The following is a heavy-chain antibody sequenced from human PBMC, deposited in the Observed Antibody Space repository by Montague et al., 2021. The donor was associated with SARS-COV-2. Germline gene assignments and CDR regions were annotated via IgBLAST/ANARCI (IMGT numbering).Heavy chain of an antibody. CDR2: ITRSSAI. D-gene: IGHD3-10*01. J-gene: IGHJ6*02. CDR1: GFTFRTYS. CDR3: ARGSGYYYGSGSYFNARETLDV. V-gene: IGHV3-48*02. Sequence: SLRPSCAASGFTFRTYSMAWVRQAPGKGLEWVSYITRSSAISYGDSVRGRFAISRDNAKNSLYLQMNSLRDADTAVYYCARGSGYYYGSGSYFNARETLDVWGQGTTVTVSS.